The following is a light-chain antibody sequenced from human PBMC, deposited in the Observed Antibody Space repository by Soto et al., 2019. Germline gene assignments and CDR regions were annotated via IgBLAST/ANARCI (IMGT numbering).Light chain of an antibody. CDR1: SSDVGAYNY. V-gene: IGLV2-14*03. Sequence: QSALTQPASVFGSPGQSITISCTGTSSDVGAYNYVSWYQQHPDKAPKLMIYEVSYRPSGVSNRFSGSKSVNTATLTISGLQAEDEADYYCSSYTSSSTRVFGTGTKLTVL. CDR2: EVS. CDR3: SSYTSSSTRV. J-gene: IGLJ1*01.